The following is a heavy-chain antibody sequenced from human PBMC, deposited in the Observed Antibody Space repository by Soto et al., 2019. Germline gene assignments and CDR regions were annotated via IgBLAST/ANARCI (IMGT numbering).Heavy chain of an antibody. CDR2: IYPGDSDT. V-gene: IGHV5-51*01. J-gene: IGHJ6*02. CDR1: GYSFTSYW. D-gene: IGHD3-22*01. CDR3: ATGPYYYDSSGSPRRYYYYGMDV. Sequence: SLKISCKGSGYSFTSYWIGWVRQMPGKGLEWMGIIYPGDSDTRYSPSFQSQVTISADKSISTAYLQLSSLKASDTAMYYCATGPYYYDSSGSPRRYYYYGMDVWGRGTTVTVSS.